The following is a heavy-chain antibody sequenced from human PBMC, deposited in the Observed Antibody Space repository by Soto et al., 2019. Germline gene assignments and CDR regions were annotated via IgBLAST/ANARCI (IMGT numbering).Heavy chain of an antibody. J-gene: IGHJ4*02. V-gene: IGHV3-23*01. CDR3: AKDADGDCTDGVCPAFDY. Sequence: GGSLRLSCAASGFTFNSYAMSWDRQGPGKGLEWVSAISGSGRNTYYADSVKGRFTISRHNSKNALYMQMNTLRAEDTAVFYFAKDADGDCTDGVCPAFDYWAREPWSPSPQ. D-gene: IGHD2-8*01. CDR2: ISGSGRNT. CDR1: GFTFNSYA.